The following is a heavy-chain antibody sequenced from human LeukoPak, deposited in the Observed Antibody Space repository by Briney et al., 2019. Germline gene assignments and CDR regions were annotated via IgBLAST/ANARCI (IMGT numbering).Heavy chain of an antibody. D-gene: IGHD6-13*01. CDR1: GGSISSYY. CDR3: ARGLAYSSSWYYFDY. CDR2: IYTSGST. Sequence: SETLSLTCTVSGGSISSYYWSWFRQPAGKGLEWIGRIYTSGSTNYTPSLKSRVTMSVDTSKNQFSLKLSSVTAADTAVYYCARGLAYSSSWYYFDYWGQGTLVTASS. V-gene: IGHV4-4*07. J-gene: IGHJ4*02.